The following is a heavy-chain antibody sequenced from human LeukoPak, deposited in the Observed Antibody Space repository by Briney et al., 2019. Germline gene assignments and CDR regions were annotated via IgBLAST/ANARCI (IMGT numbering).Heavy chain of an antibody. CDR3: AKDRGIVVVPTLFDY. V-gene: IGHV3-23*01. J-gene: IGHJ4*02. CDR2: ISGSGGTT. D-gene: IGHD2-2*01. CDR1: GFTFSGST. Sequence: GGSLRLSCAASGFTFSGSTMSWDRQAPGKGLEWVSGISGSGGTTRHADSVKGRFTISRDNSKNTLYLQMNSLRAEDTAVYYCAKDRGIVVVPTLFDYWGQGTLVTVSS.